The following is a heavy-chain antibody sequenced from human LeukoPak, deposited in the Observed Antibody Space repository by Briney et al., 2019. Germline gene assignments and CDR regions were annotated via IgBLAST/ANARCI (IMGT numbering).Heavy chain of an antibody. Sequence: GGSLRLSCAASGFTFSSYDMHWVRQAPGKGLEWVAVIWYDGSNKYYADSVKGRFTISRDNSKNTLYLQMNSLRAEDTAVYYCARVSAPYYYYGMDVWGQGTTVTVSS. J-gene: IGHJ6*02. V-gene: IGHV3-33*01. CDR1: GFTFSSYD. CDR3: ARVSAPYYYYGMDV. CDR2: IWYDGSNK.